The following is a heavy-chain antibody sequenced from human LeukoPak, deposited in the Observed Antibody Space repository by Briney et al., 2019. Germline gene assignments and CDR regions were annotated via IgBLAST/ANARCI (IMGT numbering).Heavy chain of an antibody. V-gene: IGHV3-23*01. Sequence: GGSLRLSCAASGFTFSSYAMSWVRQAPGKGLEWVSAISGSGGSTYYADSVKGRFTISRGNSKNTLYLQMNSLRAEDTAVYYCAILRVGATTYYFDYWGQGTLVPVSS. J-gene: IGHJ4*02. CDR3: AILRVGATTYYFDY. CDR1: GFTFSSYA. CDR2: ISGSGGST. D-gene: IGHD1-26*01.